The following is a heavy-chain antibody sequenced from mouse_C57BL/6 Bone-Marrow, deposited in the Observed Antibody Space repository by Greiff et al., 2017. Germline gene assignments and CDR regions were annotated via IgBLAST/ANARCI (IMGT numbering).Heavy chain of an antibody. CDR3: ARRGSSGTFYY. D-gene: IGHD3-2*02. J-gene: IGHJ2*01. V-gene: IGHV1-76*01. CDR2: IYPGSGNT. CDR1: GYTFTDYY. Sequence: QVQLQQSGAELVRPGASVKLSCKASGYTFTDYYINWVKQRPGQGLEWIARIYPGSGNTYYNEKFKGKATLTAEKSSSTAYMQLSSLTSEDSAVYFCARRGSSGTFYYWGQGTTLTVSS.